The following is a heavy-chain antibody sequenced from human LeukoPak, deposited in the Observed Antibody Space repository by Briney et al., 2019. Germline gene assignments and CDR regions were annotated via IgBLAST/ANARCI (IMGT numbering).Heavy chain of an antibody. Sequence: GESLKISCKGSGYSFTNYWIGWVRQMPGKGLEWMGIIYPGDSDTRYSPSFQGQVTISAGKSISTAYLQWSSLKASDTAMYYCARQSYDFWSGYYIDYYYGMDVWGQGTTVTVSS. CDR1: GYSFTNYW. CDR3: ARQSYDFWSGYYIDYYYGMDV. V-gene: IGHV5-51*01. CDR2: IYPGDSDT. D-gene: IGHD3-3*01. J-gene: IGHJ6*02.